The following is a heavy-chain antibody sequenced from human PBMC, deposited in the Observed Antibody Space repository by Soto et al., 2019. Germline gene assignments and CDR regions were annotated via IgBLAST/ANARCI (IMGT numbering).Heavy chain of an antibody. CDR2: IHPSGST. CDR1: AGSLSDYY. V-gene: IGHV4-34*01. CDR3: ARGRDEYKLGNV. Sequence: QVQLKQWGAGLLKPSETLSLTCAVSAGSLSDYYWPWIRQSPGKGLEWIGEIHPSGSTYYNPSLRSRVTISVDTYKTQFSLEVSSLTAADTAIYYSARGRDEYKLGNVWGHGTAVTVSS. J-gene: IGHJ6*02. D-gene: IGHD1-1*01.